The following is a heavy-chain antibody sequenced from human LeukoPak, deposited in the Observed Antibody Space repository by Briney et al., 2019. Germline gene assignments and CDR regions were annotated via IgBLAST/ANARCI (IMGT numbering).Heavy chain of an antibody. V-gene: IGHV4-59*08. CDR2: IYYSGST. J-gene: IGHJ4*02. Sequence: PSETLSLTCTVSGGSISSYYWSWIRQPPGKGLEWIGYIYYSGSTNYNPSLKSRVTISVDTSKNQFSLKLSSVTAADTAVYYCARGYYDSSGYFRFDYWGQGTLVTVSS. CDR1: GGSISSYY. CDR3: ARGYYDSSGYFRFDY. D-gene: IGHD3-22*01.